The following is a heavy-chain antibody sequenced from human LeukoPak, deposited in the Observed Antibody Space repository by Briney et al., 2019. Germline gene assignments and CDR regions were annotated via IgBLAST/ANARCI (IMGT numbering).Heavy chain of an antibody. CDR2: IDHRGDT. Sequence: SETLSLTCAVYGGSFSRYYWSWIRQSPGKRLEWTAEIDHRGDTNYNPSVKSRVTISVDTSKNQFSLKVRSLSAADTAVYYCARGATISETGYFDFWGQGTLVTVSS. CDR1: GGSFSRYY. V-gene: IGHV4-34*01. D-gene: IGHD1-1*01. CDR3: ARGATISETGYFDF. J-gene: IGHJ4*03.